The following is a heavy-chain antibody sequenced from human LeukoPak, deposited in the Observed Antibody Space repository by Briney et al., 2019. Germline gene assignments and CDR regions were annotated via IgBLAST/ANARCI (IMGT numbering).Heavy chain of an antibody. J-gene: IGHJ4*02. CDR3: AKGPLWYQLLPFDY. V-gene: IGHV3-30*18. CDR1: GFTFSSYG. CDR2: ISYDGGNK. Sequence: GGSLRLSCAASGFTFSSYGMHWVRQAPGKGLEWVAVISYDGGNKYYADSVKGRFTISRDNSKSTLYLQMNSLRAEDTAVYYCAKGPLWYQLLPFDYWGQGTLVTVSS. D-gene: IGHD2-2*01.